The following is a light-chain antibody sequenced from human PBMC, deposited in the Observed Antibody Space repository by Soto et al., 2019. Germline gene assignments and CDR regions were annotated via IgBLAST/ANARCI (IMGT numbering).Light chain of an antibody. CDR2: GIS. Sequence: QSALTQPASVSGSPGQSITISCTGTSGDVGGYNYVSWYQQHPGEAPKLVIHGISNRPSGISERFSGSRSGNTASLTISGLQPEDEADYFCSSYSNTATPCVFGTGTKVTVL. CDR1: SGDVGGYNY. V-gene: IGLV2-14*01. J-gene: IGLJ1*01. CDR3: SSYSNTATPCV.